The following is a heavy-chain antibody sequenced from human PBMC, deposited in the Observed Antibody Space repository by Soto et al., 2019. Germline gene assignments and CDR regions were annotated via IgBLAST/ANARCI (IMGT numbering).Heavy chain of an antibody. CDR2: ISAYNGNT. CDR1: GYTFTSYG. Sequence: QVQLVQSGAEVKKPGASVKVSCKASGYTFTSYGISWVRQAPGQGLEWMGWISAYNGNTKYAQKLQGRVTMTTDTSTNTDYMEVRSLRSDDTAVYYCARDLAVGLVDYWGQGTLVTVSS. CDR3: ARDLAVGLVDY. V-gene: IGHV1-18*01. D-gene: IGHD6-19*01. J-gene: IGHJ4*02.